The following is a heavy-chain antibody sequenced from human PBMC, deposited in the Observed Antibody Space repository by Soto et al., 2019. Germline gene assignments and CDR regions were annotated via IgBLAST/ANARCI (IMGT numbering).Heavy chain of an antibody. CDR2: IIPIFGTA. D-gene: IGHD6-19*01. J-gene: IGHJ4*02. CDR3: ARDRPNSSGWYVFDY. V-gene: IGHV1-69*01. CDR1: GGTFSSYA. Sequence: QVQLVQSGAEVKKPGSSVKVSCKASGGTFSSYAISWVRQAPGQGLEWMGGIIPIFGTANYAQKFQGRVTITADESTSTAYMDLSSLRSVDTAVYYCARDRPNSSGWYVFDYWGQGTLVTVSS.